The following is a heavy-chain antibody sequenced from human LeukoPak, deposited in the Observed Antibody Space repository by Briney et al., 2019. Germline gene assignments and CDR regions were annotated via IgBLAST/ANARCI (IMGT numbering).Heavy chain of an antibody. Sequence: KPSETLSLTCTVSGGSISSSSYYWGRIRQPPGKGLEWIGSLYYDGSTYYNPSLKSRVTISIDTSKNQFSLNLSSVTAADKAVYFCARVNYYDSIDSRLGAIAYWGQGTLVTVSS. V-gene: IGHV4-39*07. CDR1: GGSISSSSYY. J-gene: IGHJ4*02. CDR3: ARVNYYDSIDSRLGAIAY. D-gene: IGHD3-22*01. CDR2: LYYDGST.